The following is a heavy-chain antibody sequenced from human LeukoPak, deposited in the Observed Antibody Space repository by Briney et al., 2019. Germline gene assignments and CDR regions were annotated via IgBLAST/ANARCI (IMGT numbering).Heavy chain of an antibody. CDR2: IYYSGST. J-gene: IGHJ5*02. Sequence: PSETLSLTCTVSGGSISSYYWSWIRQPPGKGLEWIGYIYYSGSTNYNPSLKSRVTISVDTSKNQFSLKLSSVTAADTAVYYCARAEYSSGWFSPACWFDPWGQGTLVTVSS. D-gene: IGHD6-19*01. CDR1: GGSISSYY. CDR3: ARAEYSSGWFSPACWFDP. V-gene: IGHV4-59*01.